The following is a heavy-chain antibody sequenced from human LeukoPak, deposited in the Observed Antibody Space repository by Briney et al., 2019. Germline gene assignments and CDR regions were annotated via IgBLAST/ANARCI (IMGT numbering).Heavy chain of an antibody. V-gene: IGHV3-33*06. J-gene: IGHJ6*03. CDR3: AKDILMVRGVIRYYMDV. CDR1: GFTFSSYG. CDR2: IWYDGSNK. D-gene: IGHD3-10*01. Sequence: GRSLRLSCAASGFTFSSYGMHWVRQAPGKGLEWVADIWYDGSNKYYADSVKGRFTISRDNSKNTLYLQMNSLRAEDTAVYYCAKDILMVRGVIRYYMDVWGKGTTVTVSS.